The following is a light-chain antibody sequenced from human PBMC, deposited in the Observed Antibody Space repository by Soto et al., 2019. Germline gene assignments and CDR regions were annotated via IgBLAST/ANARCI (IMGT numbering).Light chain of an antibody. CDR2: DAS. CDR3: PQRSNWT. Sequence: EIVLTQSPATLSLSPGERATLSCRASQSVSSYLAWYQQKPGQAPRLLIYDASNRATGIPARFSGSGSGTDFTLTISSLEPEAFAVYYCPQRSNWTFGGGTKVEIK. CDR1: QSVSSY. V-gene: IGKV3-11*01. J-gene: IGKJ4*01.